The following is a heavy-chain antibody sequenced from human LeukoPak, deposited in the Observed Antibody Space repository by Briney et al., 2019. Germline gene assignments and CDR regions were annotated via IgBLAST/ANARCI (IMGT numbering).Heavy chain of an antibody. CDR1: GFTFYTIG. CDR3: ARDSSSSGSYGFGY. CDR2: ISFDGSIT. D-gene: IGHD1-26*01. V-gene: IGHV3-30*03. Sequence: GGSLRLSCAASGFTFYTIGMHWVRQAPGKGLEWVAVISFDGSITYYADSVKGRFTISRDNSKNTLYLQMNSLRAEDMAVYYCARDSSSSGSYGFGYWGQGTLVTVSS. J-gene: IGHJ4*02.